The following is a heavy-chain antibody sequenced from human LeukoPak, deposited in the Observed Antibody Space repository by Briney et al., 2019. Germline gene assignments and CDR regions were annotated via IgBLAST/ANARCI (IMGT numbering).Heavy chain of an antibody. J-gene: IGHJ3*02. D-gene: IGHD4-23*01. CDR1: GCSISSSSYY. V-gene: IGHV4-39*01. Sequence: PSETLSLTCTVFGCSISSSSYYWGWIRQPPGKGLDWFGNIYYSGSTYYNPSLKSRVTISVDTSKNQFSLKLSSVTAADTALYYCASPRGYGDKTDAFDIWGQGTMVTVSS. CDR2: IYYSGST. CDR3: ASPRGYGDKTDAFDI.